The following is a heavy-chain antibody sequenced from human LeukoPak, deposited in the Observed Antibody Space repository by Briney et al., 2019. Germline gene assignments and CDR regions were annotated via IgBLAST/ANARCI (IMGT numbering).Heavy chain of an antibody. CDR3: ATYYYDSSGYYCDY. CDR1: GGSISSYY. Sequence: SETLSLTCTVSGGSISSYYWSWIRQPPGKGLEWIGYIYYSGSTNYNPSLKSRVTISVDTSKNQFSLKLSSVTAADTAVYYCATYYYDSSGYYCDYWGQGTLVTVSS. J-gene: IGHJ4*02. V-gene: IGHV4-59*12. CDR2: IYYSGST. D-gene: IGHD3-22*01.